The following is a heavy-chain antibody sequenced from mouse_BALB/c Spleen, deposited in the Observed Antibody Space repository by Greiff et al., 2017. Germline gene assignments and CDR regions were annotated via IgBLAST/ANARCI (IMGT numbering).Heavy chain of an antibody. J-gene: IGHJ4*01. CDR1: GFTFSSFG. CDR3: ARQAYYRYDGYAMDY. V-gene: IGHV5-17*02. D-gene: IGHD2-14*01. CDR2: ISSGSSTI. Sequence: EVKLMESGGGLVQPGGSRKLSCAASGFTFSSFGMHWVRQAPETGLEWVAYISSGSSTIYYADTVKGRFTISRDNPKNTLFLQMTSLRSEDTAMYYCARQAYYRYDGYAMDYWGQGTSVTVSS.